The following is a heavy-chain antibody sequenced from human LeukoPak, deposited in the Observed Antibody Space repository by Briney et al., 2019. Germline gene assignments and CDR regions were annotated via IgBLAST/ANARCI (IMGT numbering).Heavy chain of an antibody. V-gene: IGHV3-23*01. CDR2: ISGSGGNT. D-gene: IGHD3-9*01. J-gene: IGHJ4*02. CDR1: GFTFSSYV. CDR3: AKPSGINYDILTGSRGGFDY. Sequence: PGGSLRLSCAASGFTFSSYVMSWVRQAPGKGLEWVSAISGSGGNTYYADSVKGRFTISRDNFKNTLYLQMNSLRAEDTAVYYCAKPSGINYDILTGSRGGFDYWGQGTPVTVSS.